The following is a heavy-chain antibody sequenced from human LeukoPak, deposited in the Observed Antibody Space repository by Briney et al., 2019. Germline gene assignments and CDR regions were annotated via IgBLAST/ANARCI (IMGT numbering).Heavy chain of an antibody. CDR2: IYTSGST. D-gene: IGHD1-26*01. V-gene: IGHV4-61*02. CDR3: ARHAKERRALVGAIDY. Sequence: SETLSLTCTVSGGSISSGSYYWSWIRQPAGKGLEWIGRIYTSGSTNYNPSLKSRVTISVDTSKNQFSLKLSSVTAADTAVYYCARHAKERRALVGAIDYWGQGTLVTVSS. J-gene: IGHJ4*02. CDR1: GGSISSGSYY.